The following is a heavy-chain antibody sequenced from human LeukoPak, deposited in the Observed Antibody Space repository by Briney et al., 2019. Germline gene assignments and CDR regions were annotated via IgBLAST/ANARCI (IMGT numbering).Heavy chain of an antibody. CDR3: ARAGGSSGWPLFDY. D-gene: IGHD6-19*01. CDR2: IYYSGNT. Sequence: SETLSLTCTVSGGSISSSSYYWGWIRQPPGRGLEWIGSIYYSGNTYYNPSLKSRVTISVDRSKNQYSLKLSSVTAADTAVYYCARAGGSSGWPLFDYWGQGTLVTVSS. V-gene: IGHV4-39*07. CDR1: GGSISSSSYY. J-gene: IGHJ4*02.